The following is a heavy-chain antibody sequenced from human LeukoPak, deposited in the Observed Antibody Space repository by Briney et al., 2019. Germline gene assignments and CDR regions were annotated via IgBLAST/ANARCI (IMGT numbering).Heavy chain of an antibody. CDR1: GFTFSDAW. V-gene: IGHV3-15*01. D-gene: IGHD3-3*01. J-gene: IGHJ4*02. CDR3: TTYRTILGDY. CDR2: IKSKTDGATT. Sequence: GGALRLSCADSGFTFSDAWMSWVRQAPGEGLERVGRIKSKTDGATTDYAAPVQGRFTISRDDSKNTLYLQMNRLKTEDPAVYYCTTYRTILGDYWAQGTLVTVPS.